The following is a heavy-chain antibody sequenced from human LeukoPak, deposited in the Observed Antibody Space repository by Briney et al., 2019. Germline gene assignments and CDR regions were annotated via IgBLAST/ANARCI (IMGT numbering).Heavy chain of an antibody. CDR2: ISHGGST. J-gene: IGHJ4*02. V-gene: IGHV4-38-2*01. Sequence: SETLSLTCAVSAYSISNAYYWGWIRQPPGQGLEWIGSISHGGSTHYNASLKSRVTISLEASKNQFSLRLSSVTAADTAVYYCARQADVPSSIGYFDFWGQGAPVTVSS. CDR3: ARQADVPSSIGYFDF. CDR1: AYSISNAYY. D-gene: IGHD2/OR15-2a*01.